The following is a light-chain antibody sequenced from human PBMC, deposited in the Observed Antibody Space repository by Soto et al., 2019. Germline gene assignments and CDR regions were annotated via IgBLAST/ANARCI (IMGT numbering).Light chain of an antibody. CDR2: EVS. CDR3: SSYTSSSTLL. V-gene: IGLV2-14*01. Sequence: QAVVTQPASVSGSPGQSITISCTGTSSDVGGYNYVSWYQQHPGKAPKLMIYEVSNRPSGVSNRFSGSKSGNTASLTISGLQAEDEADDYCSSYTSSSTLLFGGGTKLTVL. J-gene: IGLJ2*01. CDR1: SSDVGGYNY.